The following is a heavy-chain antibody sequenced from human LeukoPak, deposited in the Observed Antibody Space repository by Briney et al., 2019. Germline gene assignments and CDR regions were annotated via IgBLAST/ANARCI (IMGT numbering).Heavy chain of an antibody. CDR1: GFTFSSYE. J-gene: IGHJ4*02. V-gene: IGHV3-48*03. Sequence: GGSLRLSCAASGFTFSSYEMNWVRQAPGKGLEWVSYISSSGSTIYYADSVKGRFTISRDNAKNSLYLQMNGLRAEDTAVYYCARDGRKWLAPFDYWGQGTLVTVSS. D-gene: IGHD6-19*01. CDR3: ARDGRKWLAPFDY. CDR2: ISSSGSTI.